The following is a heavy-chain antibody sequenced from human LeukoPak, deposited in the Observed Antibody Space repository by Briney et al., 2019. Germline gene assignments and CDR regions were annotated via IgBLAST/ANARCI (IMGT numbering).Heavy chain of an antibody. CDR3: ARHARSSYDIVTGYDWTRNNWFAP. CDR2: IYPGDFDT. D-gene: IGHD3-9*01. J-gene: IGHJ5*02. V-gene: IGHV5-51*01. CDR1: GYSFTHYW. Sequence: GVSLKISCKGSGYSFTHYWIGWVRQMPGKGLEWMGIIYPGDFDTRYSPSFQGQVTISADKSITTAYLQWSSLKASDTAMYYCARHARSSYDIVTGYDWTRNNWFAPWGQGTLVTVSS.